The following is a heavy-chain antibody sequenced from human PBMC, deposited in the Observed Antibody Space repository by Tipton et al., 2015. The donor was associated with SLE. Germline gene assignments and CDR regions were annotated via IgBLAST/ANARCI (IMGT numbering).Heavy chain of an antibody. CDR1: GFTFNSYA. D-gene: IGHD3-22*01. CDR2: ISYDGSKK. J-gene: IGHJ6*03. CDR3: VRDVGSSGQNYYHFMDV. V-gene: IGHV3-30*04. Sequence: SLRLSCAASGFTFNSYAIHWVRQAPGKGLEWVALISYDGSKKYYADSVKGRSTISRDNSKDTLSLQMKSLRAEDTAVYYCVRDVGSSGQNYYHFMDVWGKGTTVTVTS.